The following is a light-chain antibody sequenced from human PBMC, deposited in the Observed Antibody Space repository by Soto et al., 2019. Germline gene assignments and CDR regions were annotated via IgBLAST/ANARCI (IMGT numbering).Light chain of an antibody. CDR3: SSYTGSNTVV. J-gene: IGLJ2*01. V-gene: IGLV2-14*01. CDR2: EVT. Sequence: QSVLTQPASVSGSPGQSITISCIGTSSDVGGYNYVSWYQQHPGKAPKLMIYEVTNRPSGVSNRFSASKSGNTASLTISGLQAEDEADYYCSSYTGSNTVVFGGGTKLTVL. CDR1: SSDVGGYNY.